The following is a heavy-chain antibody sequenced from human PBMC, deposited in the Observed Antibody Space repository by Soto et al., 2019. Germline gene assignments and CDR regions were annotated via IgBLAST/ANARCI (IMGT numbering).Heavy chain of an antibody. CDR3: ARVIYGGWSTIKDYYYYAMDV. J-gene: IGHJ6*02. D-gene: IGHD5-12*01. Sequence: PGGSLRLSCAASGFTFSTYDMNWVRQAPGKGLEWVSYISGGSSRIFYADSVKGRFTISRDNAKNSLYLQMNNLRAEDTGVYYCARVIYGGWSTIKDYYYYAMDVWGQGTTVTVSS. CDR2: ISGGSSRI. CDR1: GFTFSTYD. V-gene: IGHV3-48*01.